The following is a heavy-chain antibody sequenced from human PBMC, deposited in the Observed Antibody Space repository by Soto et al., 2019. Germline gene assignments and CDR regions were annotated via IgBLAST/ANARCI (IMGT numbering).Heavy chain of an antibody. Sequence: GGSLRLSCAASGFTFRSYALHWVRQAPGKGLEWGAGILYEGSNKYYADSVKGRFTISRDNFKNTLYLQINILRAEDTALYYCARDNRPYGSGSSSFDPWGQGTLVTVSS. V-gene: IGHV3-30-3*01. J-gene: IGHJ5*02. CDR3: ARDNRPYGSGSSSFDP. D-gene: IGHD3-10*01. CDR1: GFTFRSYA. CDR2: ILYEGSNK.